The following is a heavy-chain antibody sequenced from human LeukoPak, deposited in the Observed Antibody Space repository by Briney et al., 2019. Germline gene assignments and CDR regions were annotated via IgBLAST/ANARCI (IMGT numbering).Heavy chain of an antibody. CDR3: ARHSMVRACFDH. CDR2: IYYSGST. Sequence: SETLSLTCTVSGGSISSSSYYWGWIRQPPGEGLEWIGSIYYSGSTYYNPSLKSRVTISVDTSKNQFSLKLSSVTAADTAADYWARHSMVRACFDHWGPGNLGTGSS. CDR1: GGSISSSSYY. V-gene: IGHV4-39*01. J-gene: IGHJ4*01. D-gene: IGHD3-10*01.